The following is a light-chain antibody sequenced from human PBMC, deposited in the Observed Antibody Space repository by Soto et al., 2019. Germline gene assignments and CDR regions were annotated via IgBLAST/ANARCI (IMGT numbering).Light chain of an antibody. J-gene: IGKJ1*01. V-gene: IGKV1-5*03. CDR2: KAS. CDR3: QQYNSYSRT. CDR1: QSIKNW. Sequence: DIQMTQPPSTLSASVGDRVTITCRASQSIKNWLAWYQQKPGEAPNLLIYKASTLESGVPSRFSGSGSGTEFTLTISSLQPDDFATYYCQQYNSYSRTCGQGTKVDIK.